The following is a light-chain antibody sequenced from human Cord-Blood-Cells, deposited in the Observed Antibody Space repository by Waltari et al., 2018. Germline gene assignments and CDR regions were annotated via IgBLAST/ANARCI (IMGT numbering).Light chain of an antibody. V-gene: IGLV2-11*01. Sequence: QSALTQPRSVSGSPGQSVTISCTGTSSVVGGYNYISWYQPHTGNAPKLMINDGSKRPSGVPDRFSGSKSGNTASLTISGLQAEDEADYYCCSYAGSYTYVVFGGGTKLTVL. CDR3: CSYAGSYTYVV. CDR1: SSVVGGYNY. J-gene: IGLJ2*01. CDR2: DGS.